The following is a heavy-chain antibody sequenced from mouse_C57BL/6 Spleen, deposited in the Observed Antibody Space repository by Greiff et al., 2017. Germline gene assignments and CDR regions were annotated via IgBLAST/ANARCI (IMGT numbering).Heavy chain of an antibody. CDR2: IHPNSGST. V-gene: IGHV1-64*01. CDR1: GYTFTSYW. J-gene: IGHJ2*01. Sequence: QVQLQQPGAELVKPGASVKLSCKASGYTFTSYWMHWVKQRPGQGLEWIGMIHPNSGSTNYNEKFKSKATLTVDKSSSTAYMQLSSLTSEDSAVCYCARYYAYDDYFDYWGQGTTLTVSS. CDR3: ARYYAYDDYFDY. D-gene: IGHD2-2*01.